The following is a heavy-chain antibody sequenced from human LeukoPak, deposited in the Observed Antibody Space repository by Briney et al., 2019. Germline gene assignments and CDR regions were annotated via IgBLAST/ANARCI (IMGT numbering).Heavy chain of an antibody. Sequence: GGSLRLSCAASGFTFSSYGMHWVRQAPGKGLEWVAFIRYDGSNKYYADSVKGRFTISRDNSKNTLYLQMNSLRAEDTAVYYCAKKDRYCSSTSCYTKGWTLDYWGQGTLVTVSS. D-gene: IGHD2-2*02. J-gene: IGHJ4*02. CDR1: GFTFSSYG. V-gene: IGHV3-30*02. CDR3: AKKDRYCSSTSCYTKGWTLDY. CDR2: IRYDGSNK.